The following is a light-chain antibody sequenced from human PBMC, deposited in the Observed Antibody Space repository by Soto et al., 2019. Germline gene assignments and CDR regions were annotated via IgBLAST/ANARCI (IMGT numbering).Light chain of an antibody. CDR3: QTWGTGIQV. CDR2: LNSDGSH. J-gene: IGLJ1*01. CDR1: NGHNNYA. V-gene: IGLV4-69*01. Sequence: QAVVTQSPSASASLGASVNLTCTLSNGHNNYAIAWHQQQPEKGPRYLMKLNSDGSHNKGDGIPDRFSGSSSGSERYLTISSLQSEDEADYYCQTWGTGIQVFGSGTKVTVL.